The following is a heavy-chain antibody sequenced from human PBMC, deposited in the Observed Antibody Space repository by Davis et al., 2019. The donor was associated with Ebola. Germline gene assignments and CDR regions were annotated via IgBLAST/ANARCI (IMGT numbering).Heavy chain of an antibody. Sequence: GSLRLSCTVSGGSISTYYWSWIRQPPGKGLEWIGYIFYSGSTNYNPSLKSRLTISVDTSKNQFSLRLRSVTAADTAVYYCTRLTTDSSGWYFYGMDVWGKGTTVTVSS. D-gene: IGHD6-19*01. V-gene: IGHV4-59*01. CDR3: TRLTTDSSGWYFYGMDV. CDR1: GGSISTYY. J-gene: IGHJ6*04. CDR2: IFYSGST.